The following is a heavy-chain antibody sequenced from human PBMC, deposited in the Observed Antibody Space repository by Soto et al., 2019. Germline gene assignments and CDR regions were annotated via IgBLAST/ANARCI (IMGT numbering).Heavy chain of an antibody. J-gene: IGHJ4*02. V-gene: IGHV3-64D*06. CDR3: AGSLYDSSGFH. CDR2: ISSNGGST. CDR1: GFTFSSYA. D-gene: IGHD3-22*01. Sequence: PGGSLRLSCSASGFTFSSYAMHWVRQAPGKGLEYVSAISSNGGSTNYNPSLKSRVTISVDTSKNQFSLKLSSVTAADTAVYYCAGSLYDSSGFHWGQGTLVTVSS.